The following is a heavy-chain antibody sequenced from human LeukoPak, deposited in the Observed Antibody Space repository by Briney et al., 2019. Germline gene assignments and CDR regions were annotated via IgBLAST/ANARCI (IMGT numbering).Heavy chain of an antibody. J-gene: IGHJ2*01. Sequence: SETLSLTCIVSGGSINRSGYYWGWIRQPPGMGLEWIGSIYYSGRTYHNPSLKSRVTISVDTPKNQFSLSLTSVTAADKAVYYCAHSNTWAWYFDIWGRGTLVTVSS. D-gene: IGHD4-11*01. V-gene: IGHV4-39*01. CDR1: GGSINRSGYY. CDR2: IYYSGRT. CDR3: AHSNTWAWYFDI.